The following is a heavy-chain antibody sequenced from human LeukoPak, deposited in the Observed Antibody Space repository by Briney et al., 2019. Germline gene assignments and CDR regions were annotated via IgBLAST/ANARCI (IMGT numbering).Heavy chain of an antibody. Sequence: AGGSLRLSCAASGFTFSSYSMNWVRQAPGKGLEWVSSISSSSSYIYYADSVKGRFAISRDNAKNSLYLQMNSLRAEDTAVYYCARWGYDFWRSKDDAFDIWGQGTMVTVSS. V-gene: IGHV3-21*01. D-gene: IGHD3-3*01. CDR2: ISSSSSYI. J-gene: IGHJ3*02. CDR3: ARWGYDFWRSKDDAFDI. CDR1: GFTFSSYS.